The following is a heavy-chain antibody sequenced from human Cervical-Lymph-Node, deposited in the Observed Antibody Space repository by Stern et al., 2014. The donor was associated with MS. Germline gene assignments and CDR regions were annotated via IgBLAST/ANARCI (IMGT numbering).Heavy chain of an antibody. CDR1: GFTGSSHY. D-gene: IGHD5-24*01. V-gene: IGHV3-66*02. CDR2: IYSGGST. J-gene: IGHJ4*02. Sequence: VQLEESGGGLVQPGGSLRLSCAASGFTGSSHYMSWVRQAPGKGLEGVSVIYSGGSTSYDDSVKGRFTISRGNARHTLCLQMNSLRAEDTAVYYCACRRGGYDYWGQGTLVTVSS. CDR3: ACRRGGYDY.